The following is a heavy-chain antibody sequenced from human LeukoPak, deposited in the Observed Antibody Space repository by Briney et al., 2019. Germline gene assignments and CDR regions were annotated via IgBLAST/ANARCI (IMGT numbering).Heavy chain of an antibody. CDR3: ARRVGYCSGGSCDQYYYGMDV. Sequence: GESLKISCKGSGYSFTSYWIGWVRQMPGKGLEWMGIIYPGDSDTRYSPSCQGQVTISADKSISTAYLQWSSLQASDTAMYYCARRVGYCSGGSCDQYYYGMDVWGQGTTVTVS. CDR2: IYPGDSDT. CDR1: GYSFTSYW. D-gene: IGHD2-15*01. J-gene: IGHJ6*02. V-gene: IGHV5-51*01.